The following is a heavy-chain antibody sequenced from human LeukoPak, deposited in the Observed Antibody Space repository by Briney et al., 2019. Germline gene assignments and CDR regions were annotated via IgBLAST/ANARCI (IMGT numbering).Heavy chain of an antibody. D-gene: IGHD6-13*01. CDR1: GFTFSSYS. CDR3: ARDGTYSGYYFDY. CDR2: ISSSSSTI. V-gene: IGHV3-48*01. Sequence: GGSLRLSCAASGFTFSSYSMNWVRQAPGKGLEWLSYISSSSSTIYYADSVKGRFTISRDNAKNTLYLQMNSLRAEDTAVYYCARDGTYSGYYFDYWGQGTLVTVSS. J-gene: IGHJ4*02.